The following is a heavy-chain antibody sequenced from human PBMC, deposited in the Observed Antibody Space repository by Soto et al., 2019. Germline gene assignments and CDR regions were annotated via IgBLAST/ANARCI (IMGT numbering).Heavy chain of an antibody. J-gene: IGHJ6*02. D-gene: IGHD2-2*01. CDR1: GYTFSNYY. CDR3: ARDQSPAAIYYYYGMDV. CDR2: INPSGDST. V-gene: IGHV1-46*01. Sequence: ASVKVSCKGAGYTFSNYYMHWVRQAPGQGLEWMGIINPSGDSTSYSQKFQGRVTITRDTSASTAYMELSSLRSEDTAVYYCARDQSPAAIYYYYGMDVWGQGTTVTVSS.